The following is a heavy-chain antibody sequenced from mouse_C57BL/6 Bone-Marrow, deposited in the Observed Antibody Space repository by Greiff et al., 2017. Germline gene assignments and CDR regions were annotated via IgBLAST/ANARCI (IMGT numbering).Heavy chain of an antibody. CDR3: ARSFYDYDEGFAY. Sequence: VQLQQSGPELVKPGASVKISCKASGYSFTSYYIHWVKQRPGQGLEWIGWIYPGSGNTKYNEKFKGKATLTADTSSSTAYMQLSSLTSEDSAVYYCARSFYDYDEGFAYWGQGTLVTVSA. CDR1: GYSFTSYY. J-gene: IGHJ3*01. CDR2: IYPGSGNT. D-gene: IGHD2-4*01. V-gene: IGHV1-66*01.